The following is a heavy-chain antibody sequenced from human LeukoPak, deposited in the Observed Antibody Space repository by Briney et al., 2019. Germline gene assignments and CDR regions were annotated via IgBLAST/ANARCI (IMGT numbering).Heavy chain of an antibody. CDR3: AREGGYSSGWYSPYHYYYMDV. D-gene: IGHD6-19*01. CDR1: GYTFTSYY. Sequence: ASVKVSCKASGYTFTSYYMHWVRQAPGQGLEWMGIINPSGGSTSYAQKFQGRVTMTRNTSISTAYMELSSLRSEDTAVYYCAREGGYSSGWYSPYHYYYMDVWGKGTTVTISS. V-gene: IGHV1-46*01. J-gene: IGHJ6*03. CDR2: INPSGGST.